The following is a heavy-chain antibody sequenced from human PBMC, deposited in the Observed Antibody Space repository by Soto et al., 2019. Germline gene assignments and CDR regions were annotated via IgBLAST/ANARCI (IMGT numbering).Heavy chain of an antibody. D-gene: IGHD2-21*01. J-gene: IGHJ1*01. V-gene: IGHV5-51*01. CDR3: VRQGGEYHTTSDY. CDR2: IYPGDSDA. Sequence: AEALKSSCKGSGYTFSNYWIGWVRQTPGKGLEWMGMIYPGDSDARYSPSFEGQVTFSVDKSINTAYLQWNSLKASDTAMYYCVRQGGEYHTTSDYCGQGTLVTVPS. CDR1: GYTFSNYW.